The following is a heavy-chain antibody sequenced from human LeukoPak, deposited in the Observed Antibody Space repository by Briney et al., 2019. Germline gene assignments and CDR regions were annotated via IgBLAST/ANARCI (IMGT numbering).Heavy chain of an antibody. CDR2: ISSSGST. CDR3: ARGPYSYDSSGAFDI. V-gene: IGHV4-61*02. CDR1: GDSISSGDYY. Sequence: SETLSLTCTLSGDSISSGDYYWSWIRQPAGKGLEWTGSISSSGSTNYNPSLKSRVTISVNTSKNQFSLKLSSVTAADTAVYFCARGPYSYDSSGAFDIWGQGTMVTVSS. J-gene: IGHJ3*02. D-gene: IGHD3-22*01.